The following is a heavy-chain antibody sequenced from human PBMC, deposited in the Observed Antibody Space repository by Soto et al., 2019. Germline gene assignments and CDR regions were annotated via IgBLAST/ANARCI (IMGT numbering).Heavy chain of an antibody. CDR2: ISYDGSNK. D-gene: IGHD4-4*01. J-gene: IGHJ2*01. Sequence: ESGGGVVQPGRSLRLSCAASGFTFSSYAMHWVRQAPGKGLEWVAVISYDGSNKYYKDSVKGRFTISRDNSKNTLYLQMNSLRAEDTAVYYWARPLWRDDYNWGYFDLWGRGTLVTVSS. CDR1: GFTFSSYA. V-gene: IGHV3-30-3*01. CDR3: ARPLWRDDYNWGYFDL.